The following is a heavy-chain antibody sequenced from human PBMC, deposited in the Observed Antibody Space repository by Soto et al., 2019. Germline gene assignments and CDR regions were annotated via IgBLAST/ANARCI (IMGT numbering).Heavy chain of an antibody. V-gene: IGHV1-18*01. Sequence: GASVKVSCKASGYTFSNYSVTWVRQAPGQGLEWMGWITAYKGNTNYAQKFQGRVTMTTDPSTSTAYMELRSLTSDDTALYHCARGELTLGGSERIHYYYMDVWGKGTTVTVSS. J-gene: IGHJ6*03. CDR2: ITAYKGNT. CDR1: GYTFSNYS. D-gene: IGHD5-12*01. CDR3: ARGELTLGGSERIHYYYMDV.